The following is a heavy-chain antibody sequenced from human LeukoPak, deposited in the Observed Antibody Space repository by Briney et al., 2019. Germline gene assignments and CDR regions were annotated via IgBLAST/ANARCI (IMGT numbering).Heavy chain of an antibody. CDR1: GGTFSSYT. CDR2: IIPILGIA. Sequence: SVKVSCKASGGTFSSYTISWVRQAPGQGLEWMGRIIPILGIANYAQKFQGRVTITADKSTSTAYMELSSLRSEDTAVYYCARDSANIAAWSTGGPPPNWFDPWGQETRVRVSS. D-gene: IGHD6-13*01. V-gene: IGHV1-69*04. J-gene: IGHJ5*02. CDR3: ARDSANIAAWSTGGPPPNWFDP.